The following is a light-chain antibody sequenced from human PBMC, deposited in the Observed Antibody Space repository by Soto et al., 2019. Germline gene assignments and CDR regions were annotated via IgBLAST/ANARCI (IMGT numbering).Light chain of an antibody. CDR3: QQASSFPLT. V-gene: IGKV1-12*01. J-gene: IGKJ4*01. CDR2: AAS. CDR1: HDISSW. Sequence: DIQMSQSPSSVSASVGDRVTISCRASHDISSWLAWYQQKPGKAPQLLIYAASSLQSGVPSRFSGSGSGTHFTLTISSLQREDFATYYCQQASSFPLTFGGGTKVET.